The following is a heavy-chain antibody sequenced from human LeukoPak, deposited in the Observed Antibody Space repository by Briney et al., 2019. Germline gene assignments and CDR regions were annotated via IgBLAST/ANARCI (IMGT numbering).Heavy chain of an antibody. CDR1: GGSISGYY. D-gene: IGHD2-15*01. Sequence: SETLSLTCTVSGGSISGYYWTWIRQPPGKGLEWIGYIYYSGNTNYNPSLRSRVTISIDTSKNQFSLKLSSVTAADTAVYYCASGGYCSSGSCYPNWFDPWGQGTLVTVSS. CDR3: ASGGYCSSGSCYPNWFDP. CDR2: IYYSGNT. V-gene: IGHV4-59*01. J-gene: IGHJ5*02.